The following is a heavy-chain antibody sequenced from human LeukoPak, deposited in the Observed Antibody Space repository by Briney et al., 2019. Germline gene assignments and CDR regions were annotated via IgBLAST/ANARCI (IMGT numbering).Heavy chain of an antibody. J-gene: IGHJ1*01. D-gene: IGHD3-22*01. CDR1: GYTFTNYG. V-gene: IGHV1-3*01. CDR3: ARVPLHDSSGHYYPH. Sequence: GASVKVSCKTSGYTFTNYGMHGVRQAPGQRLEWMGWINGGNRNAKYSQNFQGRVTIIRDTSASTAYMELSSLRSEDTAVYYCARVPLHDSSGHYYPHWGQGTLVTVSS. CDR2: INGGNRNA.